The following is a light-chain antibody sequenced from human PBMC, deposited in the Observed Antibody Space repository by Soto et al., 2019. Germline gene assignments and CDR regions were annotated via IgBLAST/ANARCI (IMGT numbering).Light chain of an antibody. CDR2: GTS. CDR3: QKYGSSPRT. V-gene: IGKV3-20*01. Sequence: VLTQSPGIMYLSPGDRATLSCRASQTVGRSYLAWYQQKTGQAPRLLIFGTSTRATGIPDRFSGGGSGTELTLTISSLQSEDFAVYYCQKYGSSPRTCGQGTKVDIK. CDR1: QTVGRSY. J-gene: IGKJ1*01.